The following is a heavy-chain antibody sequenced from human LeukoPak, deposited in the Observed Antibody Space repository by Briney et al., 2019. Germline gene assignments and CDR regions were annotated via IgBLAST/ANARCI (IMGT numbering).Heavy chain of an antibody. J-gene: IGHJ6*04. D-gene: IGHD2-2*01. CDR1: GFTFSSYG. CDR3: ARWAAAMDV. V-gene: IGHV3-33*08. Sequence: GGSLRLSCVASGFTFSSYGMHWVRQAPGKGLEWVAVIWYDGSEKYYADSVRGRFTISRDNSKNTLHLQMNSPRAEDTAVYYCARWAAAMDVWGEGTTVTVSS. CDR2: IWYDGSEK.